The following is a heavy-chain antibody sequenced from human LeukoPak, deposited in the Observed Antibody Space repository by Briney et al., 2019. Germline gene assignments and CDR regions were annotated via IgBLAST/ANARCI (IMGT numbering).Heavy chain of an antibody. CDR2: IYYSGST. CDR3: AREIAVAGTRYFQH. CDR1: GGSISSYY. Sequence: SETLSLTCTVSGGSISSYYWSWIRQPPGKGLEWIGYIYYSGSTNYNPSLKSRVTISVDTSKNQFSLKLSSVTAADTAVYYCAREIAVAGTRYFQHWGQGTVVTVSS. D-gene: IGHD6-19*01. J-gene: IGHJ1*01. V-gene: IGHV4-59*01.